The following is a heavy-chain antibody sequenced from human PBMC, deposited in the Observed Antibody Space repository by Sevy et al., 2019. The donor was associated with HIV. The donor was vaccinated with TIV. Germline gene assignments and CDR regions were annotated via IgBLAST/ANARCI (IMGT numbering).Heavy chain of an antibody. CDR3: ARQYSGYDLKNYYGMDV. D-gene: IGHD5-12*01. CDR1: GFTFSDYY. J-gene: IGHJ6*02. V-gene: IGHV3-11*06. Sequence: GGSLRLSCAASGFTFSDYYMSWIRQAPGKGLEWVSYISSSSSYTNYADSVKGRFTISRDNAKNSLYLQMNSLRAEDTAVYYCARQYSGYDLKNYYGMDVWGQRTTVTVSS. CDR2: ISSSSSYT.